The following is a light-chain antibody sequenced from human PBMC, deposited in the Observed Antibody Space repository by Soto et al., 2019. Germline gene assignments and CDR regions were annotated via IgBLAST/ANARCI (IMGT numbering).Light chain of an antibody. V-gene: IGLV2-8*01. J-gene: IGLJ3*02. Sequence: QSALTQPPSASGSPGQSVTISCTGTSSDVGAYKYVSWYQQYPGKAPKLMIYEVSKRPSGVPDRFSGSKSGNTASLNVSGLQAEDEADYYCTSYVGSDLGVFCGGTKLTVL. CDR3: TSYVGSDLGV. CDR2: EVS. CDR1: SSDVGAYKY.